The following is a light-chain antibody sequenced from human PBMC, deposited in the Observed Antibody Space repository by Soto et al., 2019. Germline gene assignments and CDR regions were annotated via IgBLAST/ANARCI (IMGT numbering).Light chain of an antibody. CDR2: GAS. V-gene: IGKV1-39*01. Sequence: IQITQSQSSLSASVGDIVTITCRASQSISRYLNWYQQKPGKAPKLLIYGASSLQSGVPSRFSGSGSGTDFTLTISSLQPEDFATYYCQQSYSTLPTFGPGTKVDIK. CDR3: QQSYSTLPT. CDR1: QSISRY. J-gene: IGKJ3*01.